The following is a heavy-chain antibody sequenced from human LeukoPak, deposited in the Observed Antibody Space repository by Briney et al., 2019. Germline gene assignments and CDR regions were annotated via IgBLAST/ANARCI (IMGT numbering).Heavy chain of an antibody. CDR2: INHSGST. V-gene: IGHV4-4*02. Sequence: SGTLSLTCDVSGGSISNTNWWSWVRQPPGQGLEWIGEINHSGSTNYNPSLKSRVTISVDTSKNQFSLKLSSVTAADTAVYYCARIAVGMDVWGQGTTVTVSS. CDR1: GGSISNTNW. D-gene: IGHD2-21*01. CDR3: ARIAVGMDV. J-gene: IGHJ6*02.